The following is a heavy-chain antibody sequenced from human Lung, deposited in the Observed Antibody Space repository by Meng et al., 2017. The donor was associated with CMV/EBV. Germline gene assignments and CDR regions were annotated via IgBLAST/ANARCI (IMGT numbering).Heavy chain of an antibody. J-gene: IGHJ4*02. CDR2: ISGSGGST. D-gene: IGHD2-2*01. CDR1: GFTFSSYA. CDR3: AKIWDDIVVVPAAPVY. V-gene: IGHV3-23*01. Sequence: SCAASGFTFSSYAMHWVRQAPGKGLEWVSAISGSGGSTYYADSVKGRFTISRDNSKNTLYLQRNSLRAEDTAVYYCAKIWDDIVVVPAAPVYWGQGXLVTVSS.